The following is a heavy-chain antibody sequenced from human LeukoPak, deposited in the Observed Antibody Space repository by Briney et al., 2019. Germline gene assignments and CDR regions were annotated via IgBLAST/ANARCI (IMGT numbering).Heavy chain of an antibody. J-gene: IGHJ4*02. D-gene: IGHD3/OR15-3a*01. Sequence: GGSLRLSRAASGFSFSNSWMHWVRQAPGKGLVWVSRINSDGTTTYYADSVKGRFIISRDNAKNTLFLQMNSLRPEDTALYYCASDPYLANFWTGYPHYWGQGTLVTVSS. V-gene: IGHV3-74*01. CDR3: ASDPYLANFWTGYPHY. CDR2: INSDGTTT. CDR1: GFSFSNSW.